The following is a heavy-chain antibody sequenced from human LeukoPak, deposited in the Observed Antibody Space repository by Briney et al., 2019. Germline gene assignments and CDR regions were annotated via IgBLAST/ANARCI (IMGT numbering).Heavy chain of an antibody. CDR2: ISYSGST. CDR3: ARSGGSTRFDY. Sequence: SETLSLTCTVSGDSINHDYWSWIRQPPGKGLEWIGYISYSGSTTYNPSLQSRVTISADTSRNQFSLILSSVTAADTAVYYCARSGGSTRFDYWGQGTLVTVSS. V-gene: IGHV4-59*01. J-gene: IGHJ4*02. CDR1: GDSINHDY. D-gene: IGHD2-2*01.